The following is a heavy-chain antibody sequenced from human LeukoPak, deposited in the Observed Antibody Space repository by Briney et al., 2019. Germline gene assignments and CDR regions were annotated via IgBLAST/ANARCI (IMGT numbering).Heavy chain of an antibody. Sequence: GGSLRLSCAASGFTFSDYYMSWIRQAPGKGLEWISYISSSGSTLYYADSVKGRFTITRDNARDSLYLQLNSLRAEDTAVYYCARSLYVRGDIVVVAPAFDYWGQGTVVTVSS. D-gene: IGHD2-2*01. V-gene: IGHV3-11*01. CDR2: ISSSGSTL. J-gene: IGHJ4*02. CDR3: ARSLYVRGDIVVVAPAFDY. CDR1: GFTFSDYY.